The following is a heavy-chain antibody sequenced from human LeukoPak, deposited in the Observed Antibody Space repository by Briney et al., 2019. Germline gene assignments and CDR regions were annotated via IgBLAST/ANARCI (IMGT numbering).Heavy chain of an antibody. CDR2: IYYSGST. CDR3: ARLRATTSSFDY. V-gene: IGHV4-59*08. CDR1: GGSISSYY. Sequence: SETLSLTCTVSGGSISSYYWSWIRQPPGKGLEWIGYIYYSGSTNYNPSLKSRVTISVDTSKNQFSLKLSPVTAADTAVYYCARLRATTSSFDYWGQGTLVTVSS. J-gene: IGHJ4*02. D-gene: IGHD5-12*01.